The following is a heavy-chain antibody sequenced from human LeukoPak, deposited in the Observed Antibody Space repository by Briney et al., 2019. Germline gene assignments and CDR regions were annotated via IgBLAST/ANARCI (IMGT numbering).Heavy chain of an antibody. Sequence: SVKVSCKASGGTFSSYAISWVLQAPGQGLEWMGRIIPILGIANYAQKFQGRVTITADKSTSTAYMELSSLRSEDTAVYYCARLRFLEWLFYYGMDVWGQGTTVTVSS. CDR1: GGTFSSYA. CDR2: IIPILGIA. V-gene: IGHV1-69*04. J-gene: IGHJ6*02. CDR3: ARLRFLEWLFYYGMDV. D-gene: IGHD3-3*01.